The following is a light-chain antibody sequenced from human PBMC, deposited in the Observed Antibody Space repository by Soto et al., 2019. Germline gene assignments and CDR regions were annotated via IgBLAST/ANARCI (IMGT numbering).Light chain of an antibody. V-gene: IGKV3-20*01. CDR3: QQYGTSLPWT. J-gene: IGKJ1*01. CDR1: QSVSSSY. CDR2: GAA. Sequence: EIVLTQSPGTLSLSPGERATLSCRASQSVSSSYLAWYQQKPGQAPRLLIFGAASRATSTPDRFSGSGSGTDFILTISRLEPEDFAVYYCQQYGTSLPWTFGQGTKVEIK.